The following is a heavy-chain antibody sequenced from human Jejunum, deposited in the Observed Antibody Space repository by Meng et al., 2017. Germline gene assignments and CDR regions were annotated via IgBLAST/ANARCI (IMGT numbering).Heavy chain of an antibody. D-gene: IGHD3-3*01. CDR2: ISNGGRDI. J-gene: IGHJ4*02. CDR3: ARHGSGFAY. V-gene: IGHV3-21*05. Sequence: GGSLRLSCAASGFSFDSFGMSWVRQAPGKGLEWLSYISNGGRDISYADSVQGRFTISRDNAKNSLFLQMNSLRAEDTAVYYCARHGSGFAYWGQGTLVTVSS. CDR1: GFSFDSFG.